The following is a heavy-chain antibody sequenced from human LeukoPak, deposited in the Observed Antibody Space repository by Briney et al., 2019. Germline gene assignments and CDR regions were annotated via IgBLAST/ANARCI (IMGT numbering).Heavy chain of an antibody. CDR3: ARRYCGGDCYSDY. CDR1: GGSISSYY. V-gene: IGHV4-59*08. J-gene: IGHJ4*02. Sequence: PSETLSLTCTVSGGSISSYYWSWIRQPPGKGLEWIGYIYYSGSTNYNPSLKSRVTISVDTSKNQFSLKLSSVTAADTAVYYCARRYCGGDCYSDYWGQGTLVIVSS. CDR2: IYYSGST. D-gene: IGHD2-21*02.